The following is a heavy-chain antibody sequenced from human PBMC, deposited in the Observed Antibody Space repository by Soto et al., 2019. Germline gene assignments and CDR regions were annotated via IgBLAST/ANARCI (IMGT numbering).Heavy chain of an antibody. Sequence: GGSLRLSCAASGFTFSSYGMHWVRQAPGKGLEWVAVIGYDGNNKYYADSVKGRFTISRDNSKNTLFLQMSSLRAEDTAVYYCAKKEPGYGDYNHFDSWGQGTLVTVSS. CDR2: IGYDGNNK. V-gene: IGHV3-30*18. J-gene: IGHJ4*02. CDR1: GFTFSSYG. D-gene: IGHD4-17*01. CDR3: AKKEPGYGDYNHFDS.